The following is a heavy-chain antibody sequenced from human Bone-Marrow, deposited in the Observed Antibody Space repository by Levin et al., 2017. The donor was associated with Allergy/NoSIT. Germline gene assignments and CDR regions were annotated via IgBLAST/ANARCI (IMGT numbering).Heavy chain of an antibody. CDR3: ARGLEGSGSYSVMHYFDY. Sequence: SETLSLTCAVYVGSFSGYYWSWIRQPPGMGLEWIGEISHSGSTHYNPSLKSRVTISVDTSKNQFSLRLNSMTAADTAVYYCARGLEGSGSYSVMHYFDYWGQGTLVTVSS. CDR2: ISHSGST. D-gene: IGHD3-10*01. CDR1: VGSFSGYY. V-gene: IGHV4-34*01. J-gene: IGHJ4*02.